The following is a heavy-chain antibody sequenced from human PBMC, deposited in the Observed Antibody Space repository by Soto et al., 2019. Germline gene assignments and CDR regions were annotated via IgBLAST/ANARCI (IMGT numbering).Heavy chain of an antibody. CDR1: GYTFTSYA. J-gene: IGHJ4*02. Sequence: QVQLVQSGAEVKKPGASVKVSCKASGYTFTSYAMHWVRQAPGQRLEWMGWINAGNGNTKYSQKFQGRVTITRDTSASTAYRELSSLRSEATAVYYCARVSGIAVAEVWGQGTLVTVSS. V-gene: IGHV1-3*01. CDR2: INAGNGNT. D-gene: IGHD6-19*01. CDR3: ARVSGIAVAEV.